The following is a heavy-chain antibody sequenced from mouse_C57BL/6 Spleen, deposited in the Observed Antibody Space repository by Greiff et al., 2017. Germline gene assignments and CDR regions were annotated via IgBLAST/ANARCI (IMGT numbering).Heavy chain of an antibody. CDR1: GYSITSGYY. CDR2: ISYDGSN. Sequence: EVKLQESGPGLVKPSQSLSLTCSVTGYSITSGYYWNWIRQFPGNKLEWMGYISYDGSNNYNPSLKNRISITRDTAKNQFFLKLNSETTEDTATYYCARDYYGSSWGYFDVGGTGTTVTVSS. J-gene: IGHJ1*03. V-gene: IGHV3-6*01. CDR3: ARDYYGSSWGYFDV. D-gene: IGHD1-1*01.